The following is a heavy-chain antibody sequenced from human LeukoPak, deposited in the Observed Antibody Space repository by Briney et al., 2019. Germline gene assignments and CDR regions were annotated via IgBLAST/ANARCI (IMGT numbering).Heavy chain of an antibody. J-gene: IGHJ6*02. V-gene: IGHV1-18*01. D-gene: IGHD2-15*01. CDR2: ISAYNGNT. CDR3: ARLRAPGYCSGGSCSYYYYYGMDV. CDR1: GYTFTSYG. Sequence: ASVKVSCKASGYTFTSYGISWVRQAPGQGLEWMGWISAYNGNTNYAQKLQGRVTMTTDTSTSTAYMELRSLRSDDTAVYYCARLRAPGYCSGGSCSYYYYYGMDVWGQGTTVTVSS.